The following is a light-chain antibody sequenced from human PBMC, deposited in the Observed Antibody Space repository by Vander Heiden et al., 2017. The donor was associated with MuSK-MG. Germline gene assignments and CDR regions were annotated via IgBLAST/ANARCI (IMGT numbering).Light chain of an antibody. CDR1: QSISSY. CDR2: AAS. Sequence: DIQMTQSPSSLSASVGDRVTITCRASQSISSYLNWYQQKPGKAPKLLIYAASSLQSGVPSRFSGSGSGTDFTLTISRLQPEDFATYYCQQSDSTLLTFGGGTKVEI. J-gene: IGKJ4*01. CDR3: QQSDSTLLT. V-gene: IGKV1-39*01.